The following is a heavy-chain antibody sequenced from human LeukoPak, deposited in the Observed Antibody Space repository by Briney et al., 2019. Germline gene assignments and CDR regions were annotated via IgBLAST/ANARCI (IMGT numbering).Heavy chain of an antibody. CDR2: IIPIFGTA. CDR1: GGTFSSYA. J-gene: IGHJ4*02. V-gene: IGHV1-69*05. D-gene: IGHD3-16*02. CDR3: ARDFREITFGGVIVLYYFDY. Sequence: ASVKVSCKASGGTFSSYAISWVRQAPGQGLEWMGGIIPIFGTANYAQKFQGRVTITTDESTSTAYMELRSLRSDDTAVYYCARDFREITFGGVIVLYYFDYWGQGTLVTVSS.